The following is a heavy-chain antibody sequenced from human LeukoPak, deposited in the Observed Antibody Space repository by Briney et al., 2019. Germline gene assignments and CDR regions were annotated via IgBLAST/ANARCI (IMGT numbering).Heavy chain of an antibody. CDR1: GSTFSNYA. J-gene: IGHJ4*02. V-gene: IGHV3-64*05. CDR3: VKDPHSSGRYYFDY. D-gene: IGHD6-19*01. CDR2: ISSNGGRT. Sequence: PGGSLRLSCSVSGSTFSNYAMHWVRQAPGKGLEYVSGISSNGGRTYYADSVKGRFTISRDNSKNTMYVQMSTLRVEDTAVYYCVKDPHSSGRYYFDYWGQGTLVTVSS.